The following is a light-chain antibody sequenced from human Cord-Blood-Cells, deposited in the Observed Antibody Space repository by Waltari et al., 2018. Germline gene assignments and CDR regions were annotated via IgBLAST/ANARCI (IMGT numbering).Light chain of an antibody. Sequence: SYELTQPPPVSVSPGPTARITCSGDALPKQSAYWYQQKPGQAPVLVIYKDSGRPSGIPERFSGSSSGTTVTLTISGVQAEDEADYYCQSADSSGTYVVFGGGTKLTVL. J-gene: IGLJ2*01. CDR3: QSADSSGTYVV. CDR1: ALPKQS. V-gene: IGLV3-25*02. CDR2: KDS.